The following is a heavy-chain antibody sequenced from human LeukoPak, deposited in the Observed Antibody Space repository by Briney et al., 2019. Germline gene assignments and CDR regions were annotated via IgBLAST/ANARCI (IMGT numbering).Heavy chain of an antibody. J-gene: IGHJ5*02. CDR3: GREIKGAKRYPPYNWFDP. Sequence: VASVKVSCKASGGTFSSYAISWVRPAPGQGLEWMGGIIPIFGTANYAQKFQGRVTITADESTSTAYMELSSLRSEDTAVYYCGREIKGAKRYPPYNWFDPWGQGTLVTVSS. V-gene: IGHV1-69*13. D-gene: IGHD2-2*02. CDR2: IIPIFGTA. CDR1: GGTFSSYA.